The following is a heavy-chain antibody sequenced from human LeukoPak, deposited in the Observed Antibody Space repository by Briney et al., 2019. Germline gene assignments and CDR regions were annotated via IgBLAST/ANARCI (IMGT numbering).Heavy chain of an antibody. CDR2: MNPNSGNT. V-gene: IGHV1-8*01. D-gene: IGHD3-3*01. Sequence: ASVKVSCKASGYTFTSYDINWVRQATGQGLEWMGWMNPNSGNTGYAQKFQGRVTMTRNTSISTAYMELSSLRSEDTAVYYCARVGVVEPVLRFLEWLSTDYYYYGMDVWGQGTTVTVSS. CDR3: ARVGVVEPVLRFLEWLSTDYYYYGMDV. J-gene: IGHJ6*02. CDR1: GYTFTSYD.